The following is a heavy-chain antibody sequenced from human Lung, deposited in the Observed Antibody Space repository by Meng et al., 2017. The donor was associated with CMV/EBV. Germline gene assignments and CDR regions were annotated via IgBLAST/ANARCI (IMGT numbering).Heavy chain of an antibody. CDR3: ARADEFCGKYYCDKAAFDV. Sequence: SETLSLTCTVSGDSIGRRYWGWIRQPPGKGLEWVGDISDSRKINYNASLKNRVTISLDTSRNQFSLKLDSVTTADTAVYFCARADEFCGKYYCDKAAFDVWGQGXVVTVSS. J-gene: IGHJ3*01. D-gene: IGHD1-26*01. CDR2: ISDSRKI. V-gene: IGHV4-59*11. CDR1: GDSIGRRY.